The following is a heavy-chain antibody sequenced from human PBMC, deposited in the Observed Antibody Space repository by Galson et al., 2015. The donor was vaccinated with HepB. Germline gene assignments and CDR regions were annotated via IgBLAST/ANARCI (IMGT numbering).Heavy chain of an antibody. CDR2: ISYDGSHK. CDR1: GFTFGNFG. J-gene: IGHJ4*02. V-gene: IGHV3-30*18. Sequence: SLRLSCAASGFTFGNFGMHWVRQAPGKGLEWLAVISYDGSHKYYGDSVKGRFTISRDNSKNTVYLHMNSLRAEDTAVYYCAKDQFVLLVPGGIADYWGQGALVTVSS. D-gene: IGHD2-2*01. CDR3: AKDQFVLLVPGGIADY.